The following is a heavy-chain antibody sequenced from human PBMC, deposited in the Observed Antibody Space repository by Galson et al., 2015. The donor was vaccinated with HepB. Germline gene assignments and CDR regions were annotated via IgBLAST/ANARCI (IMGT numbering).Heavy chain of an antibody. CDR1: GYTFTSYY. CDR2: ISPSGGST. J-gene: IGHJ4*02. D-gene: IGHD5-24*01. V-gene: IGHV1-46*01. Sequence: SVKVSCKASGYTFTSYYMHWVRQAPGQELEWIGIISPSGGSTSYAQKFQGRVTMTRDTSTSTVYMELSSLRSEDTAVYYCARDWRRDGYNSYELDYSGQGTLVTVSS. CDR3: ARDWRRDGYNSYELDY.